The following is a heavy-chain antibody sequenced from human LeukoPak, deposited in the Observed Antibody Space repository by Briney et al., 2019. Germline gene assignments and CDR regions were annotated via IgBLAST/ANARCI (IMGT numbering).Heavy chain of an antibody. CDR1: GFTFSSYS. Sequence: PGGSLRLSCAASGFTFSSYSMNWVRQAPGKGLEWVSSISSSSSYIYYADSVKGRFTISRDNAKNSLYLQMNSLRAEDTAVYYCAREGPIAARPFDYWGQGTLVTVSS. V-gene: IGHV3-21*01. D-gene: IGHD6-6*01. CDR2: ISSSSSYI. J-gene: IGHJ4*02. CDR3: AREGPIAARPFDY.